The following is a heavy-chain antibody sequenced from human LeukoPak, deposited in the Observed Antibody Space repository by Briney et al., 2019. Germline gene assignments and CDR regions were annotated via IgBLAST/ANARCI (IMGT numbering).Heavy chain of an antibody. D-gene: IGHD3-3*01. CDR3: ARHKIVITMLGVHRWFDP. CDR1: GGSIRSSSYY. CDR2: INRSGRA. Sequence: SETLSLTCTVSGGSIRSSSYYWGWIRQPPGKGLEWIGDINRSGRAVYNTSLKSRVIISVDTFRNQFSLKVSSVTAADTAVYYCARHKIVITMLGVHRWFDPWGQGTLVAVSS. J-gene: IGHJ5*02. V-gene: IGHV4-39*01.